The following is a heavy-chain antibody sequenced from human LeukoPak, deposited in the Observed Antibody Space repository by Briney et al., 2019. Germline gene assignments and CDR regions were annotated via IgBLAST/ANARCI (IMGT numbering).Heavy chain of an antibody. CDR1: GGSISSGVYS. V-gene: IGHV4-30-4*07. CDR3: ASGENTMVRGVITHYFDY. D-gene: IGHD3-10*01. Sequence: SGTLSLTCAVSGGSISSGVYSWNWIRQPPGKGLEWIGHIYYSGSTYYNPSLKSRVTISVDTSKNQFSLKLSSVTAADTAVYYCASGENTMVRGVITHYFDYWGQGTLVTVSS. CDR2: IYYSGST. J-gene: IGHJ4*02.